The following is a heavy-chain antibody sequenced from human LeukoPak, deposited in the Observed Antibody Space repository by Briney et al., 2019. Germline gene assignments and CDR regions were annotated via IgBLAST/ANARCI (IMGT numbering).Heavy chain of an antibody. V-gene: IGHV1-3*01. D-gene: IGHD3-22*01. J-gene: IGHJ4*02. CDR1: GYTFTSYA. CDR3: ARDDSSGIPFDY. CDR2: INAGNGNT. Sequence: ASVKVSCKASGYTFTSYAMHWVRQAPGQRLEWMGWINAGNGNTKYSQKFQGRVTITRDASASTAYMELSSLRSEDTAVYYCARDDSSGIPFDYWGQGTLVTVSS.